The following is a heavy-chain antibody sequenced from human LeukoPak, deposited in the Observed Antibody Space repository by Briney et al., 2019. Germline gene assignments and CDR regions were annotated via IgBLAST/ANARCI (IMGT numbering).Heavy chain of an antibody. J-gene: IGHJ4*02. D-gene: IGHD3-10*01. CDR3: ARTMVRGAPSFDY. Sequence: NSSETLSLTCTVSGGSISSSSYYWGWIRQPPGKGLEWIGSIYYSGSTYYNPSLKSRVTISVDTSKNQFSLKLSSVTAADTAVYYCARTMVRGAPSFDYWGQGTLVTAPS. CDR1: GGSISSSSYY. CDR2: IYYSGST. V-gene: IGHV4-39*01.